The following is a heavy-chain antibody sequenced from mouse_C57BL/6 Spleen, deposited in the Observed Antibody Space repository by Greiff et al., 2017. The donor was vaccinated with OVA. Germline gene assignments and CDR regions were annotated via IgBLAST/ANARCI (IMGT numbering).Heavy chain of an antibody. CDR3: ARKGDDYDDFDY. J-gene: IGHJ2*01. D-gene: IGHD2-4*01. CDR1: GYTFTSYG. V-gene: IGHV1-81*01. Sequence: VQLQQSGAELARPGASVKLSCKASGYTFTSYGISWVKQRTGQGLEWIGEIYPRSGNTYYNEKFKGKATLTADKSSSTAYMELRSLTSEDSAVYFCARKGDDYDDFDYWGQGTTLTVSS. CDR2: IYPRSGNT.